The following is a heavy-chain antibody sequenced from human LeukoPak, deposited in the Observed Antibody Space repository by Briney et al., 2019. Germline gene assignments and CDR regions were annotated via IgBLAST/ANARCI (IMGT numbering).Heavy chain of an antibody. V-gene: IGHV3-49*03. D-gene: IGHD2-2*02. Sequence: GGSLRLSCIASGFTFGDYAMSWFRQAPGKGLERVGFIRSEVYGGTTEYAASVKGRVTISRDDSKSIAYLQMNSLKTEDTAIYYCTRAYQALYFWGGYWGQGTLVTVSS. CDR3: TRAYQALYFWGGY. CDR1: GFTFGDYA. J-gene: IGHJ4*02. CDR2: IRSEVYGGTT.